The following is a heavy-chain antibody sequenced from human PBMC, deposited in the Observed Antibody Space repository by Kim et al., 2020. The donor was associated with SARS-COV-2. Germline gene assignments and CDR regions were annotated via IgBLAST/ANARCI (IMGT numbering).Heavy chain of an antibody. CDR1: GFTVSSYE. Sequence: GGSLRLSCAASGFTVSSYEMNWVRQAPGKGLEWVSYISSSGSTIYYADSVKGRFTISRDNAKNSLYLQMNSLRAEDTAVYYCARFYDILTGYNSYYYYGMDVWGQGTTVTVSS. D-gene: IGHD3-9*01. V-gene: IGHV3-48*03. CDR2: ISSSGSTI. CDR3: ARFYDILTGYNSYYYYGMDV. J-gene: IGHJ6*02.